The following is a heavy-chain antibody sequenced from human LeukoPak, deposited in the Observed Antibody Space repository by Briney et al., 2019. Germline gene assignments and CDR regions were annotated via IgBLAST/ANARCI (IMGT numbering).Heavy chain of an antibody. CDR3: ARDQEGFDY. CDR1: GGTFSSYA. J-gene: IGHJ4*02. CDR2: IYPRDGST. Sequence: GSSAKVSCKASGGTFSSYAISWVRQAPGQGLEWMGMIYPRDGSTSYAQKFQGRVTVTRDTSTSTVHMELSGLRSEDTAVYYCARDQEGFDYWGQGTLVTVSS. V-gene: IGHV1-46*01.